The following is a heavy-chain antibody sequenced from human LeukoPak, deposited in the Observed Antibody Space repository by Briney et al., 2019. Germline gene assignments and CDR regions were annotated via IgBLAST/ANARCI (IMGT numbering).Heavy chain of an antibody. J-gene: IGHJ5*02. Sequence: SETLSLTCTVSGGSISSYYWSWIRPPPGKGLEWIGINYYSGSTNYHPTLNSRVTISVDTSKNQFSLKLNSVIAADTAVYYCTGGSRLDPWGQGTLVTVSS. D-gene: IGHD2-8*02. CDR1: GGSISSYY. CDR3: TGGSRLDP. V-gene: IGHV4-59*03. CDR2: NYYSGST.